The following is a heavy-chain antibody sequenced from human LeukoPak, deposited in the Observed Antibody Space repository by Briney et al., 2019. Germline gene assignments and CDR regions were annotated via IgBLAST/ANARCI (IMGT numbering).Heavy chain of an antibody. Sequence: GGSLRLSCAASGFTFSSYGMHWVREAPGKGLEWVAVIWYDGSNKYYADSVMGRFTISRDNSKNKLYLQMNSLRAEDTAVYYCAKDPERGYSYGYFDCWGQGTLVTVSS. D-gene: IGHD5-18*01. CDR2: IWYDGSNK. J-gene: IGHJ4*02. CDR3: AKDPERGYSYGYFDC. CDR1: GFTFSSYG. V-gene: IGHV3-33*06.